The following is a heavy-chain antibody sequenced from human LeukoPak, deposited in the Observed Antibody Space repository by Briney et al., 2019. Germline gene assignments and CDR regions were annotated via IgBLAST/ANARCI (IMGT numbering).Heavy chain of an antibody. V-gene: IGHV3-66*01. CDR3: ARDSSGYNKIDY. CDR1: GFTVSSNY. CDR2: IYSGGST. Sequence: AWGSLRLSCAASGFTVSSNYMSWVRQAPGKGLEWVSVIYSGGSTYYADSVKGRFTISRDNSKNTLYLQMNSLRAEDTAVYYCARDSSGYNKIDYWGQGTLVTVSS. D-gene: IGHD3-22*01. J-gene: IGHJ4*02.